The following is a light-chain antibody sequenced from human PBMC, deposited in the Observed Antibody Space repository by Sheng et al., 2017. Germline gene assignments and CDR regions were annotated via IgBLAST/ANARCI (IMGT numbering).Light chain of an antibody. CDR3: QQYGTSIGFT. Sequence: EIVLTQSPGTLSLFPGERATFSCRASQSVTNTSLAWYQQKPGQAPRLLIYGASTRATGIPARFSGSGSGTDFTLTISRLEPEDFAVYYCQQYGTSIGFTFGPGTKMDIK. V-gene: IGKV3-20*01. CDR2: GAS. CDR1: QSVTNTS. J-gene: IGKJ3*01.